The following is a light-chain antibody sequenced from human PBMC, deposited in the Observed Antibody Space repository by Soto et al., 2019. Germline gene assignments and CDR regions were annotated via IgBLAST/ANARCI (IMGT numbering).Light chain of an antibody. J-gene: IGKJ3*01. CDR3: QQFDTSPFT. Sequence: EIVLTQSPGTLSLSPGESATLSCRASQSVASSFLAWYQQKPGQAPRLLIYGASSRATGIPDRFSGSGSGTDFTLTITRLEPEDFAVYYCQQFDTSPFTFGPGTTVDVK. CDR2: GAS. CDR1: QSVASSF. V-gene: IGKV3-20*01.